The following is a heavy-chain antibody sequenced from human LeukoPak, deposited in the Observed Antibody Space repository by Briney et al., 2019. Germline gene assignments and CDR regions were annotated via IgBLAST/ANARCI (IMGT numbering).Heavy chain of an antibody. J-gene: IGHJ4*02. D-gene: IGHD4-17*01. CDR2: MNPNSGNT. CDR3: ARSTVTTEGDFDY. CDR1: GYTFTSYD. Sequence: GASVKVSCKASGYTFTSYDINWVRQATGQGLEWMGWMNPNSGNTGYVQKFQGRVTMTRNTSISTAYMELSSLRSEDTAVYYCARSTVTTEGDFDYWGQGTLVTVSS. V-gene: IGHV1-8*01.